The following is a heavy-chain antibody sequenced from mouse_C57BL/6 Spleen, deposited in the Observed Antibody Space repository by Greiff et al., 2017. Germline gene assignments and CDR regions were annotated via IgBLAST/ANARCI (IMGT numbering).Heavy chain of an antibody. J-gene: IGHJ4*01. CDR1: GYTFTSYW. CDR2: IDPNSGGT. V-gene: IGHV1-72*01. D-gene: IGHD1-1*01. Sequence: QVQLQQPGAELVKPGASVKLSCKASGYTFTSYWMHWVKQRPGRGLEWIGRIDPNSGGTKYHEKLKSKATLTVAQPSTSAYMQLSILTSEDYAVYYCARISTTVEDAMDYWGQGTSVTVSS. CDR3: ARISTTVEDAMDY.